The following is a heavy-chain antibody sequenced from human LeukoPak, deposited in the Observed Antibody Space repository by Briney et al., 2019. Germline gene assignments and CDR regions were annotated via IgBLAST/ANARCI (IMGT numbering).Heavy chain of an antibody. Sequence: SQTLSLTCTVSGGSTSSGGYYWSWIRQHPGKGLEWIGYIYYSGSTYYNPSLKSRVTISVDTSKNQFSLKLSSVTAADTAVYYCARCYGAQFDYWGQGTLVTVSS. CDR3: ARCYGAQFDY. CDR1: GGSTSSGGYY. J-gene: IGHJ4*02. CDR2: IYYSGST. D-gene: IGHD4/OR15-4a*01. V-gene: IGHV4-31*03.